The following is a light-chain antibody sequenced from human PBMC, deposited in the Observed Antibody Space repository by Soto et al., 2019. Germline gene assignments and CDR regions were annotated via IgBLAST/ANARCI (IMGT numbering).Light chain of an antibody. V-gene: IGLV2-14*03. CDR3: SSYTTSNTRQIV. J-gene: IGLJ1*01. CDR2: DVS. Sequence: QSVLTQPASVSGSPGQSITISCTGTSSDVGGYNYVSWYQHRPGKAPKLLIYDVSNRPSGVSNRFSGSKFDNTASLTISGLQPEDEADYYCSSYTTSNTRQIVFGTGTKVTGL. CDR1: SSDVGGYNY.